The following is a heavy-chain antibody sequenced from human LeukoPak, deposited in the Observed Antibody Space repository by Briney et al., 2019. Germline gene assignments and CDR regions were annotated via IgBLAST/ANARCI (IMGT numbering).Heavy chain of an antibody. J-gene: IGHJ6*02. V-gene: IGHV3-48*04. CDR3: ARGLNMDV. CDR1: GFTFSSNN. CDR2: ISSSSPII. Sequence: SGGSLRLSCAVSGFTFSSNNMNWVRQAPGKGLEWISYISSSSPIIYYADSVKGRFTVSRDTAKNSLYLQMNSLGAEDSAVYYCARGLNMDVWGQGTTVTVSS.